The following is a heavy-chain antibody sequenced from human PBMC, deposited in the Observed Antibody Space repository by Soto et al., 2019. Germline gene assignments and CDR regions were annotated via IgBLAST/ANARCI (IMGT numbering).Heavy chain of an antibody. J-gene: IGHJ6*02. CDR2: IWYDGSNK. Sequence: QVQLVESGGGVVQPGRSQRLSCAASGFTFSSYGMHWVRQAPGKGLEWVAVIWYDGSNKYYADSVKGRFTISRDNSKNTLYLQMNSLRAEDTAVYYCARDRAAAGLSYYYYGMDVWGQGTTVTVSS. CDR3: ARDRAAAGLSYYYYGMDV. CDR1: GFTFSSYG. V-gene: IGHV3-33*01. D-gene: IGHD6-13*01.